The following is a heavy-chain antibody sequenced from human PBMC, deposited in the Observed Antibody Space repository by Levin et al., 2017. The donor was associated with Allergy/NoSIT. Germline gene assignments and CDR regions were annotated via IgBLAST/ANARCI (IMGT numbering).Heavy chain of an antibody. CDR3: AGTTDYGANSHYYYGMDV. CDR1: GYTSTSYG. CDR2: VSTYNANT. D-gene: IGHD4-23*01. J-gene: IGHJ6*02. V-gene: IGHV1-18*01. Sequence: GASVKVSCKATGYTSTSYGISWVRQAPGQGLEWMGWVSTYNANTRYAQKFQARVIMTTDRSTSTSYMEFRSLRADDTAMYYCAGTTDYGANSHYYYGMDVWGQGTTVTVSS.